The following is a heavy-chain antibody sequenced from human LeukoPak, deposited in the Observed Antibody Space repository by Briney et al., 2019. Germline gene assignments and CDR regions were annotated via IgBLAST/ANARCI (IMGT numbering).Heavy chain of an antibody. Sequence: SVKVSCKASGGTFSSYAISWVRQAPGQGLEWMGRIIPIFGTANYAQKFQGRVAITTDESTSTAYMELSSLRSEDTAVYYCARDLSYCGGDCFRGGFDYWGQGTLVTVSS. CDR1: GGTFSSYA. CDR2: IIPIFGTA. V-gene: IGHV1-69*05. CDR3: ARDLSYCGGDCFRGGFDY. J-gene: IGHJ4*02. D-gene: IGHD2-21*02.